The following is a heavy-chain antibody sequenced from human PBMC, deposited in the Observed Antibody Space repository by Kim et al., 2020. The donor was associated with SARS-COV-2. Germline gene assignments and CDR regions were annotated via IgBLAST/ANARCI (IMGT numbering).Heavy chain of an antibody. V-gene: IGHV3-7*03. CDR3: ASLPGGFGELFRLSYGMDV. D-gene: IGHD3-10*01. Sequence: GGSLRLSCAASGFTFSSYWMSWVRQAPGKGLEWVANIKQDGSEKYYVDSVKGRFTISRDNAKNSLYLQMNSLRAEDTAVYYCASLPGGFGELFRLSYGMDVWGQGTTVTVSS. J-gene: IGHJ6*02. CDR1: GFTFSSYW. CDR2: IKQDGSEK.